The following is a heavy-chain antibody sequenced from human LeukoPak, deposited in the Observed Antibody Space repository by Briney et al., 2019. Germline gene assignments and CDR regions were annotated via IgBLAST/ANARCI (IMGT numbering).Heavy chain of an antibody. CDR2: ISSSSTI. CDR1: GFTFSSYS. V-gene: IGHV3-48*02. CDR3: ARGTGIAVPDY. J-gene: IGHJ4*02. D-gene: IGHD6-19*01. Sequence: PGGSLRLSCAASGFTFSSYSMNWVRQAPGKGLEWVSYISSSSTIYYADSVKGRFTISRDNAKNSLYLQMNSLRDEDTAVYYCARGTGIAVPDYWGQGTLVTVSS.